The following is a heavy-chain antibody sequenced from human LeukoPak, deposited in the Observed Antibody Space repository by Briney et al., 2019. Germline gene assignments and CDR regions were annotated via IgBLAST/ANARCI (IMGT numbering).Heavy chain of an antibody. J-gene: IGHJ4*02. D-gene: IGHD5-12*01. V-gene: IGHV1-46*01. CDR1: GYTFTIYY. Sequence: AASVTVSCTASGYTFTIYYMHWVRQAPGQGLEWMGIINPSGGSTSYARKFQGRVTMTRDTSTSTVYMELSSLRSEDTAVYYCARGGITYSGYDYSYFDYWGQGTLVTVSS. CDR2: INPSGGST. CDR3: ARGGITYSGYDYSYFDY.